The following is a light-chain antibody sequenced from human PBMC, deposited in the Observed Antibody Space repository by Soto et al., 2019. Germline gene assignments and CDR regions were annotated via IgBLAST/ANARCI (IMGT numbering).Light chain of an antibody. CDR2: DVS. CDR3: SSYTISSTYV. CDR1: SSDVGGYNY. Sequence: QSVLTQPASVSGSPGQSIAISCTGTSSDVGGYNYVSWYQQHPGKAPKLMIYDVSDRPSGVSDRFSGSKSGNTASLTISGLQAEDEADYYCSSYTISSTYVFGTGTKLT. J-gene: IGLJ1*01. V-gene: IGLV2-14*01.